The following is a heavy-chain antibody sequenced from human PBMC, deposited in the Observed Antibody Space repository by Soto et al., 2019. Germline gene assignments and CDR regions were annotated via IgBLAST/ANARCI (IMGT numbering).Heavy chain of an antibody. J-gene: IGHJ4*02. CDR1: GGNGSGGFYA. D-gene: IGHD7-27*01. CDR3: ARDRWGSLDF. Sequence: SETKCLPSAVAGGNGSGGFYAWSWIRQPPGKGLEWIGYSGSVNYNPSLKSRVTISVDTSKNQFSLRLHSVTAADTAVYYCARDRWGSLDFWGQGVLVTV. V-gene: IGHV4-61*01. CDR2: SGSV.